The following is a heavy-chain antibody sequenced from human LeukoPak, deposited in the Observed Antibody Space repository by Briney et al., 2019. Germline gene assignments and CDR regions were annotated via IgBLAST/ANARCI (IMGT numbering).Heavy chain of an antibody. CDR1: GGSISSYY. CDR2: LHSSGST. Sequence: SETLSLTCTVSGGSISSYYWSWIRQPPGKGLEWIGRLHSSGSTNYSPSLQSRVTMSLDTSKNLFSLNLSSITAADTAVYFCAREYSSSRYLDYWGQGILVTVSS. CDR3: AREYSSSRYLDY. D-gene: IGHD2-2*01. V-gene: IGHV4-4*07. J-gene: IGHJ4*02.